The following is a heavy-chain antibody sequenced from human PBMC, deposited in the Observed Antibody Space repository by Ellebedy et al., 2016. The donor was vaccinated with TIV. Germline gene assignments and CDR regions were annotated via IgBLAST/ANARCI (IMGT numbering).Heavy chain of an antibody. D-gene: IGHD5-12*01. CDR1: GFTFSSYW. CDR3: ARRSPSGYDPFFDY. V-gene: IGHV3-74*01. CDR2: INADGSTT. J-gene: IGHJ4*02. Sequence: GGSLRLSCVASGFTFSSYWMHWVRQVPGKGLEWFAQINADGSTTSYTDSVEGRFTVSRDNAKSSLFLQMNSLGAEDTAVYYCARRSPSGYDPFFDYWGQGTLVTVSS.